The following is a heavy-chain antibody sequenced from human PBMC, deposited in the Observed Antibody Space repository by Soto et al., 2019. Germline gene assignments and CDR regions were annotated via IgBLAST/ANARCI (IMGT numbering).Heavy chain of an antibody. V-gene: IGHV2-5*02. CDR3: AHIPNYYQYDWFDP. D-gene: IGHD3-16*01. CDR1: GFSLTTRGVG. Sequence: QITLKESGPTLVKPTQTLTLTCTFSGFSLTTRGVGVGWIRQPPGKALERLSLIYWDDDKRHSPSLQSRISITKDTPKIQVGLTMTNVYPVDTATYYCAHIPNYYQYDWFDPWGQGTLVSVSS. J-gene: IGHJ5*02. CDR2: IYWDDDK.